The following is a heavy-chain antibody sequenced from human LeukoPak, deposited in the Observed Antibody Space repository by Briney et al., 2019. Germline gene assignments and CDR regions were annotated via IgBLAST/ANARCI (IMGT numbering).Heavy chain of an antibody. CDR2: ISSSSSYI. Sequence: PGGSLRLSCAASGFTFSSYSMNWVRQAPGKGLEWVSSISSSSSYIYYADSVKGRFTISRDNAKNSLYLQMNSLRAEDTAVYYCARDSRGSYRRVSDYWGQGTLVTVSS. CDR1: GFTFSSYS. CDR3: ARDSRGSYRRVSDY. J-gene: IGHJ4*02. V-gene: IGHV3-21*01. D-gene: IGHD3-16*02.